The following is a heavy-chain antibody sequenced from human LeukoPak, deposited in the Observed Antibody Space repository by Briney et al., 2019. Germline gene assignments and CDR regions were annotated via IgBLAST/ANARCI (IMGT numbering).Heavy chain of an antibody. Sequence: PGGSLRLSCAASGFTFSGSAMHWVRQASGKGLEWVGRIRSKANSYATAYAASVKGRFTISRDDSKNTAYLQMNSLKTEDTAVYYCTSRLGGSRGYGDDYFDYWGQGTLVTVSS. V-gene: IGHV3-73*01. CDR3: TSRLGGSRGYGDDYFDY. D-gene: IGHD5-18*01. CDR1: GFTFSGSA. J-gene: IGHJ4*02. CDR2: IRSKANSYAT.